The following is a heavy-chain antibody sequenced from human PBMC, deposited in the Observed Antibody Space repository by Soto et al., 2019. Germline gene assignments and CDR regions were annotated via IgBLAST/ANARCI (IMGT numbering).Heavy chain of an antibody. D-gene: IGHD2-15*01. CDR2: IIPILGIA. Sequence: VQLVQSGAEVKKPGSSVKVSCKASGGTFSSYTISWVRQAPGQGLEWMGRIIPILGIANYAQKFQGRVTITADKSTSTAYMELSSLRSEDTAVYYCARAELDPRYCSGGSCSADAFDIWGQGTMVTVSS. CDR3: ARAELDPRYCSGGSCSADAFDI. J-gene: IGHJ3*02. V-gene: IGHV1-69*02. CDR1: GGTFSSYT.